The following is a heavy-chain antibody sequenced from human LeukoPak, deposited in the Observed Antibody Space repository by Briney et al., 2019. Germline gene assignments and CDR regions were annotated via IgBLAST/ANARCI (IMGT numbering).Heavy chain of an antibody. CDR3: ARVGRAAAGRGYFDY. Sequence: PSETLSLTCTVSGGSISSSSYYWGWIRQPPGKGLEWIGSIYYSGSTYYNPSLKSRVTISVDTSKNQFSLKLSSVTAADTAVYYCARVGRAAAGRGYFDYWGQGTLVTVSS. V-gene: IGHV4-39*07. CDR1: GGSISSSSYY. D-gene: IGHD6-13*01. J-gene: IGHJ4*02. CDR2: IYYSGST.